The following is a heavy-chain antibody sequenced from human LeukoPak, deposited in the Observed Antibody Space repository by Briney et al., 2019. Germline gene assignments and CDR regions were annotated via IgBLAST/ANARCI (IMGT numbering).Heavy chain of an antibody. CDR3: ARATYSGSFYPGA. Sequence: KPGGSLRLSCAASGFTFSSYSMNWVRPAPGKGLEWVSSISNSSSYIYYAGSVKGRFTISRDKAKNSLYLQVNSLRAEDTAVYYCARATYSGSFYPGAWGQGTLVTVSS. CDR1: GFTFSSYS. CDR2: ISNSSSYI. D-gene: IGHD1-26*01. J-gene: IGHJ5*02. V-gene: IGHV3-21*01.